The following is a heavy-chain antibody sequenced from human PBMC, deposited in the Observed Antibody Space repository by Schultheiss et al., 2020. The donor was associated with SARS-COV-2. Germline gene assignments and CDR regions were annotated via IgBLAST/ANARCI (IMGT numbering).Heavy chain of an antibody. CDR3: ARGGCGGDCRDYNYAMDV. D-gene: IGHD2-21*02. CDR2: IWYDGSNK. CDR1: GFTFSTSG. V-gene: IGHV3-33*08. J-gene: IGHJ6*02. Sequence: GGSLRLYCATSGFTFSTSGMTWVRQAPGKGLEWVAVIWYDGSNKYYADSVKGRFTVSRDNSKNTLYLQMNSLRPEDTAVYYCARGGCGGDCRDYNYAMDVWGQGTTVTVSS.